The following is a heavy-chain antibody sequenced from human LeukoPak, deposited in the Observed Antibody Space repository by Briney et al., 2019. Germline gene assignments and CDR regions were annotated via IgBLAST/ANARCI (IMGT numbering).Heavy chain of an antibody. CDR3: AREHIWGLDY. CDR2: INPSGGST. V-gene: IGHV1-46*01. Sequence: ASVKVSCKASGYTLTSYYTHWVRQAPGQGLEWMGIINPSGGSTSYAQKFQGRVTMTRDTSTSTVYMELSSLRSEDTAVYYCAREHIWGLDYWGQGTLVTVFS. CDR1: GYTLTSYY. J-gene: IGHJ4*02. D-gene: IGHD2-21*01.